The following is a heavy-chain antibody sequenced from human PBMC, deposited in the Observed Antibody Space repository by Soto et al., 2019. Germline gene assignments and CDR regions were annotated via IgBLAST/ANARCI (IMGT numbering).Heavy chain of an antibody. CDR1: GFTFSSYA. CDR3: VTYYDFWSGYPPQYYFDY. D-gene: IGHD3-3*01. J-gene: IGHJ4*02. V-gene: IGHV3-23*01. CDR2: ISGSGGST. Sequence: GGSLRLSCAASGFTFSSYAMSWVRQAPGKGLEWVSAISGSGGSTYYADSVKGRFTISRDNSKNTLYLQMNSLRAEATAVYYCVTYYDFWSGYPPQYYFDYWGQGTLVTVSS.